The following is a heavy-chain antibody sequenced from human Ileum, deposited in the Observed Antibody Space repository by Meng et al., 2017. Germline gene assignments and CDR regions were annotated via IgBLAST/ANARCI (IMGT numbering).Heavy chain of an antibody. CDR2: IIPIFGTA. Sequence: SVKVSCKASGGTFSSYAISWVRQAPGQGLEWMGGIIPIFGTANYAQQFQGRVTITADESTSTAYMELSSLRSEDTAMYYCARDQLLGSFDAFYIWGQGTMVTVSS. CDR3: ARDQLLGSFDAFYI. D-gene: IGHD1-26*01. V-gene: IGHV1-69*13. J-gene: IGHJ3*02. CDR1: GGTFSSYA.